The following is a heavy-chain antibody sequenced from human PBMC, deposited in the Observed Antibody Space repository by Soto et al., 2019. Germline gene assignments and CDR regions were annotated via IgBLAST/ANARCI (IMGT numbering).Heavy chain of an antibody. V-gene: IGHV1-18*01. CDR1: GYTFTSYG. CDR3: ARAPTYYDFWSGFSDY. Sequence: QVQLVQSGAEVKKPGASVKVSCKASGYTFTSYGISWVRQAPGQGLEWMGWISAYNGNTNYAQKLQGRVTMTPDTSTSTAYMELRSLRSDDTAVYYCARAPTYYDFWSGFSDYWGQGTLVTVSS. D-gene: IGHD3-3*01. J-gene: IGHJ4*02. CDR2: ISAYNGNT.